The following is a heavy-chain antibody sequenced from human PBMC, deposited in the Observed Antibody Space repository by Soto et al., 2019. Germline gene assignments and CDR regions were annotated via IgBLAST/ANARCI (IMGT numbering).Heavy chain of an antibody. J-gene: IGHJ3*02. Sequence: SETLSLTCTVSGGSIRTGDYYWTWIRQPPGKGLEWIGYIHYSGRTYYNPSLRSRLTTSVDTSKNQFSLKLNSVTAADTAVYYCARAFGSADHDSSGYSLKHVFDIWGQGTMVTVSS. CDR3: ARAFGSADHDSSGYSLKHVFDI. CDR2: IHYSGRT. CDR1: GGSIRTGDYY. D-gene: IGHD3-22*01. V-gene: IGHV4-30-4*01.